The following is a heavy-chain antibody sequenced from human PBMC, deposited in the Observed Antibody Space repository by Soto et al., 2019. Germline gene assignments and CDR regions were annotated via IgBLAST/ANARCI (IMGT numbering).Heavy chain of an antibody. V-gene: IGHV4-39*01. CDR1: GGSISSSSYY. D-gene: IGHD5-12*01. Sequence: PSETLSLTCTVSGGSISSSSYYWGWIRQPPGKGLEWIGSIYYSGSTYYNPSLKGRVTISVDTSKNQFSLKLSSVTAADTAVYYCAKRGYSGYDPRPFDYWGQGTLVTVSS. J-gene: IGHJ4*02. CDR3: AKRGYSGYDPRPFDY. CDR2: IYYSGST.